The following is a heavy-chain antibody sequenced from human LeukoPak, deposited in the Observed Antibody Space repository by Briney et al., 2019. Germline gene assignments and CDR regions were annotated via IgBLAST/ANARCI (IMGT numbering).Heavy chain of an antibody. V-gene: IGHV3-49*04. D-gene: IGHD6-13*01. Sequence: GRSLRLSCTASGFTFGDYAMSWVRQAPGKGLEWVGFIRSKAYGGTTEYAASVKGRFTISRDDSKSIAYLQMNSLKTEDTAVYYCTREGSATTYSSSWYNPVLPLDYWGQGTLVTVSS. CDR1: GFTFGDYA. CDR3: TREGSATTYSSSWYNPVLPLDY. J-gene: IGHJ4*02. CDR2: IRSKAYGGTT.